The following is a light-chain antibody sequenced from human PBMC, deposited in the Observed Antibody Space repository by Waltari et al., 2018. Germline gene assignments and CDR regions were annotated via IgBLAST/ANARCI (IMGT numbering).Light chain of an antibody. CDR2: DVT. V-gene: IGLV2-14*03. Sequence: QSVLTQPASVSGSPGQSITISCTGSSHDVDDFNYVAWYQQHPDKAPKLILFDVTTRASGVSSLFSGSKSANTASLTISGLQAEDEAFYYCSSHTTRSLLGVFGGGTKLTVL. J-gene: IGLJ3*02. CDR1: SHDVDDFNY. CDR3: SSHTTRSLLGV.